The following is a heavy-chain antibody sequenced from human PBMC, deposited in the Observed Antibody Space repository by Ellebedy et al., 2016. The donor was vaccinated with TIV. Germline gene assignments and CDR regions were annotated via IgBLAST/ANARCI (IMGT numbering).Heavy chain of an antibody. D-gene: IGHD3-3*01. Sequence: GESLKISXVASGFSFRTFAMNWVRQAPGKGLEWVAIISYDGSNIYYSDSVRGRFTISRDNSNNTVYLQMNSLRGEDTAVYYCARDLILRFLNSFDMWGQGTMVTVSS. CDR3: ARDLILRFLNSFDM. V-gene: IGHV3-30-3*01. J-gene: IGHJ3*02. CDR1: GFSFRTFA. CDR2: ISYDGSNI.